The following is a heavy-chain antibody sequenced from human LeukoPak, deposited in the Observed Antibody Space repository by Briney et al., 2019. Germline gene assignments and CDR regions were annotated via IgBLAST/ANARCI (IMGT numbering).Heavy chain of an antibody. Sequence: GGSLRLSCAASGFTFSSRGMHWVRQAPGKGLEWVALLWYDGSNKYYADSVKGRFTISRDNFKNTLYLQMTSLRAEDTAVYYCARAGIVGLYYYYMDVWGKGTTVTVSS. D-gene: IGHD2-21*01. CDR3: ARAGIVGLYYYYMDV. V-gene: IGHV3-33*01. CDR1: GFTFSSRG. CDR2: LWYDGSNK. J-gene: IGHJ6*03.